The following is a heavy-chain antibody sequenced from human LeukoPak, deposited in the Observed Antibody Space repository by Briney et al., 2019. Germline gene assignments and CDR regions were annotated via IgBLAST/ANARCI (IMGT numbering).Heavy chain of an antibody. J-gene: IGHJ4*02. CDR1: GFTFSRFW. D-gene: IGHD5-12*01. V-gene: IGHV3-7*04. CDR3: ARDGTYTDYDPDFDI. CDR2: IKQDGSEK. Sequence: HPGGSLRLSCAASGFTFSRFWMSWVRQAPGKGLEWVANIKQDGSEKYYVDSVKGRFTTSRDNAKNSLYLQMNSLRAEDTAVFYCARDGTYTDYDPDFDIWGQGTLVTVSS.